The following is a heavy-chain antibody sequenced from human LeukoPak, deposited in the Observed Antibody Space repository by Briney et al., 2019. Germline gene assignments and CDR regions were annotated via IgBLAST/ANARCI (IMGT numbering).Heavy chain of an antibody. J-gene: IGHJ3*02. V-gene: IGHV4-34*01. Sequence: PSETLSLTCAVYGGSFSGYYWSWIRQPPGKGLEWIGEINHSGSTNYNPSLKSRVTISVDTSKNQFSLKLSSVTAADTAVYYCARDPRGYCSSTSCYGSAFDIWGQGTMVTVSS. CDR2: INHSGST. D-gene: IGHD2-2*01. CDR3: ARDPRGYCSSTSCYGSAFDI. CDR1: GGSFSGYY.